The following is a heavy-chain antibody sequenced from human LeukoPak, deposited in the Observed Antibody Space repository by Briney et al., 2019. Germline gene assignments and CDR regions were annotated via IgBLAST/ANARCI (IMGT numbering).Heavy chain of an antibody. CDR2: IYYSGST. V-gene: IGHV4-61*01. D-gene: IGHD3-3*01. CDR1: GGSISSGSYY. Sequence: SETLSLTCTVSGGSISSGSYYWSWIRQPPGKGLEWIGYIYYSGSTNYNPSLKSRVTISVDTSKNQFSLKLSSVTAADTAVYYCARADGVDYWGQGTLVTVSS. CDR3: ARADGVDY. J-gene: IGHJ4*02.